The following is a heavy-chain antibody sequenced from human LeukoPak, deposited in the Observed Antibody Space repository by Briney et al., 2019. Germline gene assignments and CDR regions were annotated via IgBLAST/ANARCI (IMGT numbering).Heavy chain of an antibody. CDR2: VFHSGST. CDR3: ARRVGRSYGVTGAGGFDI. D-gene: IGHD4-17*01. J-gene: IGHJ3*02. Sequence: SETLSLTCVVSGDSIGSPNWWTWVRQPPGKGLEWIGEVFHSGSTNYNPSLKSRVTISLDMPNNQFSLNLSSVTAADTAVYDCARRVGRSYGVTGAGGFDIWGQGTMVSVSS. V-gene: IGHV4-4*02. CDR1: GDSIGSPNW.